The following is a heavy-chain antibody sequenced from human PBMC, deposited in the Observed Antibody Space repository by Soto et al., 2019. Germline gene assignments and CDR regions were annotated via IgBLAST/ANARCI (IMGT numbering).Heavy chain of an antibody. D-gene: IGHD3-10*02. V-gene: IGHV4-39*07. CDR3: ARDHARDHYYYGMDV. Sequence: SEPLSLTCTASGATTSSSSYYWGWIRQPPGKGLEWIGSIYYSGSTYYNPSLKSRFTISVDKSKNQFSLKLSSVTAADTAVYYCARDHARDHYYYGMDVWGQGTTVT. CDR2: IYYSGST. CDR1: GATTSSSSYY. J-gene: IGHJ6*01.